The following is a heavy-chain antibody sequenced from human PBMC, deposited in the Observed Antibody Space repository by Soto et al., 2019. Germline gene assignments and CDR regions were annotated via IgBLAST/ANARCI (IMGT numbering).Heavy chain of an antibody. J-gene: IGHJ4*01. CDR3: AKEQWLGTVFDY. CDR2: ISPSGDST. Sequence: GALRLSCAVSGFTFRSYAMSWVRQVPGKGLECVSTISPSGDSTYYGDSVKGRFTISRDNSKNMLYLQLNSLRAEDTAVYYCAKEQWLGTVFDYWGHGTQVTVSS. CDR1: GFTFRSYA. V-gene: IGHV3-23*01. D-gene: IGHD6-19*01.